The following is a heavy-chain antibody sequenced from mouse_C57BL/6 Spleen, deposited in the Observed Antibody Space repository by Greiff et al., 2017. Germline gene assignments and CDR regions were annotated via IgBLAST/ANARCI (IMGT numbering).Heavy chain of an antibody. CDR3: ARPLYYSNGYFDV. Sequence: EVKLVESGPGLVKPSQSLSLTCSVTGYSITSGYYWNWIRQFPGNKLEWMGYISYDGSNNSNPSLKNRISITRDTSKNQFFLKLNSVTTEDTATYYCARPLYYSNGYFDVWGTGTTVTVSS. V-gene: IGHV3-6*01. J-gene: IGHJ1*03. CDR1: GYSITSGYY. CDR2: ISYDGSN. D-gene: IGHD2-5*01.